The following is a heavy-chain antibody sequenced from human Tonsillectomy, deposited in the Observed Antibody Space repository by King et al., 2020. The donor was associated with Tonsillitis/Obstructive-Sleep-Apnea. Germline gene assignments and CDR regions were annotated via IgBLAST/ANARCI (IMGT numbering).Heavy chain of an antibody. J-gene: IGHJ4*02. Sequence: QLVQSGGGLVQPGRSLRLSCAASGFTFDDYAMHWVRQAPGKGLEWVSGISWNSGSITYADSVKGRFTISRDNAKNSLYLQMNSLRADDTALYYCAKAAPPYCSGGRCYSDYWGQGTLVTVSS. CDR2: ISWNSGSI. V-gene: IGHV3-9*01. CDR1: GFTFDDYA. D-gene: IGHD2-15*01. CDR3: AKAAPPYCSGGRCYSDY.